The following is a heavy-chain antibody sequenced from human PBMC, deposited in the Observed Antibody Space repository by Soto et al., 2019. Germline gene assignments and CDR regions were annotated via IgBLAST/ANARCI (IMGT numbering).Heavy chain of an antibody. Sequence: GASVKVSCKVSGYTLTELSMHWVRQAPGKGLEWMGGFDPEDGETIYAQKFQGRVTMTEDTSTDTAYMELSSLRSEDTAVYYCATEGRYNWNGGGWFDPWGQGTLVTVSS. D-gene: IGHD1-1*01. V-gene: IGHV1-24*01. CDR1: GYTLTELS. CDR2: FDPEDGET. CDR3: ATEGRYNWNGGGWFDP. J-gene: IGHJ5*02.